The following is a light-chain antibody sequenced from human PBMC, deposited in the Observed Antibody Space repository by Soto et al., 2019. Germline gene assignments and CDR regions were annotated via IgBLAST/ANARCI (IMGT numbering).Light chain of an antibody. CDR1: SSNIGAGRD. J-gene: IGLJ1*01. Sequence: QSALTQPPSVSGAPGQRVTISCTGSSSNIGAGRDVHWYQQLPGTAPRLLIYGNNNRPSGVPDRFSASKSGTSASLAITGLQAEDEADFYCQSFDSSLSAYVLGTGTKVTVL. V-gene: IGLV1-40*01. CDR2: GNN. CDR3: QSFDSSLSAYV.